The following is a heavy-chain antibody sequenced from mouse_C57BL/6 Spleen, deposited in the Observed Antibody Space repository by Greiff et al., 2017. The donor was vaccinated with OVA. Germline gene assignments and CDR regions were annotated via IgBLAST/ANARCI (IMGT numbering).Heavy chain of an antibody. Sequence: EVLLVESGPELVKPGASVKISCKASGYSFTGYYMNWVKQSPEKSLEWIGEINPSTGGTTYNQKFKAKATLTVDKSSSTAYMQLKSLTSEDSAVYYCARTLLSDAMDYWGQGTSVTVSS. CDR1: GYSFTGYY. J-gene: IGHJ4*01. V-gene: IGHV1-42*01. CDR3: ARTLLSDAMDY. D-gene: IGHD1-1*01. CDR2: INPSTGGT.